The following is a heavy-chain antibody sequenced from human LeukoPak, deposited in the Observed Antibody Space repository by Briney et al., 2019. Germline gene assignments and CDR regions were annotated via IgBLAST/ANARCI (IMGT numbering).Heavy chain of an antibody. CDR2: IYPGVFDT. CDR3: ARELGFGGVIVTDY. CDR1: GYSLTSYW. Sequence: GQSLKISSKGSGYSLTSYWIGWVRKTPGKGLEWMGIIYPGVFDTRYSPYFQGQVTIPADKSISTAYLQWSSRKASDTAMYYCARELGFGGVIVTDYWGQGTLVTVSS. D-gene: IGHD3-16*02. V-gene: IGHV5-51*01. J-gene: IGHJ4*02.